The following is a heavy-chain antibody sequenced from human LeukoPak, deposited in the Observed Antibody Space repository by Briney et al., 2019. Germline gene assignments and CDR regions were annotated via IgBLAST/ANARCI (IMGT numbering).Heavy chain of an antibody. V-gene: IGHV4-34*01. CDR1: GGSFRGYY. CDR2: IIHSGST. Sequence: SETLSLTCAVYGGSFRGYYWSWIRQPPGKGLEWIGEIIHSGSTNYNPSLKSRVTISVDTSKNQFSLKLSSVTAADTAVYYCARGANVAYWGQGTLVTVSS. J-gene: IGHJ4*02. CDR3: ARGANVAY. D-gene: IGHD4/OR15-4a*01.